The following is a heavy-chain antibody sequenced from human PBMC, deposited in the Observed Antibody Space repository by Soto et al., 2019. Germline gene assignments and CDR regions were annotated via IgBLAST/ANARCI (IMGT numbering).Heavy chain of an antibody. V-gene: IGHV1-46*01. CDR1: GDTFTDYY. CDR2: VNPSGGHT. Sequence: QVQLVQSGAEVKKPGASVKVSCKASGDTFTDYYIHWVRQAPGQGLEWMGTVNPSGGHTTYAQHFLGRMNTTRDTSTSTLYKALTSLTSEDTAVYYCARGGHVVVVTAALDYWGQGTLVTVSS. J-gene: IGHJ4*02. CDR3: ARGGHVVVVTAALDY. D-gene: IGHD2-21*02.